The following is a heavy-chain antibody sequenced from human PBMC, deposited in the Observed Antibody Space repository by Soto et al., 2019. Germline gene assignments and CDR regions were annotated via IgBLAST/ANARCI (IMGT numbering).Heavy chain of an antibody. D-gene: IGHD3-16*01. CDR2: IGTSGGGT. CDR3: AKELSYAVTDGLHV. CDR1: GFTFSTYA. V-gene: IGHV3-23*01. Sequence: GGSLRLSCVASGFTFSTYAMTWVRQAPGKGLEWVSSIGTSGGGTYYADSVKGRFTISRDNSKNTLYLQMNNLRAEDTAVYYCAKELSYAVTDGLHVWGRGTMVTVSS. J-gene: IGHJ3*01.